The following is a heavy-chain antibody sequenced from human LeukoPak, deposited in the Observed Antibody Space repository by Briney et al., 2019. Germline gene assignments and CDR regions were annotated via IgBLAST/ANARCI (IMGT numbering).Heavy chain of an antibody. CDR2: IDSSGSTI. Sequence: GGSLRLSCAASGFTFSDYYTSWVRQAPGKGLEWVSYIDSSGSTIYYADSVKGRFTMSRDNAKNSLYLQMNSLRAEDTAVYYCARGRGYFDYWGQGTLVTVSS. CDR1: GFTFSDYY. D-gene: IGHD3-16*01. CDR3: ARGRGYFDY. J-gene: IGHJ4*02. V-gene: IGHV3-11*01.